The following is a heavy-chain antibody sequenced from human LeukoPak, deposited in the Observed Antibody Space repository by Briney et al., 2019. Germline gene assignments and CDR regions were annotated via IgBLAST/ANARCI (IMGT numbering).Heavy chain of an antibody. CDR3: ARDGTSGGGVIMNYYYSYGMDV. CDR1: GDSVSSNSAA. D-gene: IGHD3-10*01. Sequence: SQTLSLTCAISGDSVSSNSAAWNWIRQSPSRGLEWLGRTYYRSKWYNDYAVSVKSRITINPDTSKNQFSLQLNSVTPEDTAVYYCARDGTSGGGVIMNYYYSYGMDVWGKGTTVTVSS. V-gene: IGHV6-1*01. CDR2: TYYRSKWYN. J-gene: IGHJ6*04.